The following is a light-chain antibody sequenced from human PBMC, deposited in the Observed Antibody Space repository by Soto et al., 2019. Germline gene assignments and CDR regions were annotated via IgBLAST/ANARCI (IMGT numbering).Light chain of an antibody. CDR3: QQYGSSPWT. J-gene: IGKJ1*01. CDR2: GAT. Sequence: IVMTQSPATLSFSPLERDKIYCRASQSVSSLLAWYQQKPGQAPRLLIHGATTRATGIPARFSGSGSGTEFTLTISRLEPEDFAVYYCQQYGSSPWTFGQGTKVDIK. CDR1: QSVSSL. V-gene: IGKV3-15*01.